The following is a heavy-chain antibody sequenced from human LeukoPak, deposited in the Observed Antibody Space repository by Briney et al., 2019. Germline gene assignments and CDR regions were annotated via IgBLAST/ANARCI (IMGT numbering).Heavy chain of an antibody. CDR3: AKDPGWFGDYYFDY. CDR1: GFTFSSYA. D-gene: IGHD3-10*01. V-gene: IGHV3-23*01. CDR2: ISGSGGST. Sequence: PGGSLRFSCAASGFTFSSYAMSWVRQAPGKGLEWVSAISGSGGSTYYADSVKGRFTISRDNSKNTLYLQMNSLRAEDTAVYYCAKDPGWFGDYYFDYWGQGTLVTVSS. J-gene: IGHJ4*02.